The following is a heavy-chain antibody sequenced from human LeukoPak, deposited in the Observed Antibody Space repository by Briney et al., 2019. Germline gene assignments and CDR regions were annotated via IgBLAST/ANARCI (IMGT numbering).Heavy chain of an antibody. J-gene: IGHJ4*02. D-gene: IGHD3-10*01. Sequence: ASVKVSCKASGYTFTSYGISWVRQAPGQGLEWMGWISAYNGNTNYAQKLQGRVTMTTDTSTSTAYMELRSLRSDDTAVYYCARDPSMGETMVSFYWGQGTLITVSS. CDR1: GYTFTSYG. CDR3: ARDPSMGETMVSFY. CDR2: ISAYNGNT. V-gene: IGHV1-18*01.